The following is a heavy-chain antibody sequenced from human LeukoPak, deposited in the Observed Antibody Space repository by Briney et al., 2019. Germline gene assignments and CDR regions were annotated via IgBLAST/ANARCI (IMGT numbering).Heavy chain of an antibody. CDR2: IYTSGST. V-gene: IGHV4-4*07. Sequence: SETLSLTCTVSGGSISSYYWSWIRQPAGKGLEWIGRIYTSGSTNYNPSLKSRVTMSVDTSKNQFSLKLSSVTAADTAVYYCAKESGYSSGWYISQRRGYFDYWGQGTLVTVSS. CDR1: GGSISSYY. D-gene: IGHD6-19*01. J-gene: IGHJ4*02. CDR3: AKESGYSSGWYISQRRGYFDY.